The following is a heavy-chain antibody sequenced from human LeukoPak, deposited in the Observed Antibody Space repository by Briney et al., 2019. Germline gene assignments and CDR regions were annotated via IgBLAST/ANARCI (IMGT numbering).Heavy chain of an antibody. CDR3: AREGPAVYSSSWSYFYYGMDV. Sequence: SETLSLTCTVSGGSIRSSYYYWGWIRQPPGKGLEWIGSIYDSGSTYYNPSLKSRVTISVDTSKNQFSLKLSSVTAADTAVYYCAREGPAVYSSSWSYFYYGMDVWGQGTTVTVSS. J-gene: IGHJ6*02. CDR2: IYDSGST. V-gene: IGHV4-39*07. D-gene: IGHD6-13*01. CDR1: GGSIRSSYYY.